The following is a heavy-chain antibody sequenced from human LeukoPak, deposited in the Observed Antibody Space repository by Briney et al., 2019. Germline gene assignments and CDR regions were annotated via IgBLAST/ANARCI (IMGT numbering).Heavy chain of an antibody. D-gene: IGHD1-26*01. Sequence: ASVKVSCKASGGTFSSYAISWVRQAPGQGLEWMGGIIPIFGTANYAQKFQGRVTTTADESTSTAYMELSSLRSEDTAVYYCAREPVGATSPYFDYWGQGTLVTVSS. CDR3: AREPVGATSPYFDY. J-gene: IGHJ4*02. V-gene: IGHV1-69*13. CDR1: GGTFSSYA. CDR2: IIPIFGTA.